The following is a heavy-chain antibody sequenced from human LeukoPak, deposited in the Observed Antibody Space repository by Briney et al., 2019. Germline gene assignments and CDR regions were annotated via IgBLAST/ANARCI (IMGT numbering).Heavy chain of an antibody. V-gene: IGHV3-30*03. CDR2: ISYDGSTK. Sequence: RSLRLSCEASGFTFSNFGMHWVRQAPGKGLEWVAIISYDGSTKYYADSVKGRFSISRDNSKNTLYLQMNSLRIEDTAVYYCATPPTAYTSGSLGYWGQGTLVTVSS. J-gene: IGHJ4*02. CDR3: ATPPTAYTSGSLGY. CDR1: GFTFSNFG. D-gene: IGHD3-22*01.